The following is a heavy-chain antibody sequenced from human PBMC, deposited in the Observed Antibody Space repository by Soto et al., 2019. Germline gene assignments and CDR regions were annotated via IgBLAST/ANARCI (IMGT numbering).Heavy chain of an antibody. CDR2: IWYDGINI. J-gene: IGHJ4*02. D-gene: IGHD5-18*01. CDR3: ARDIDTAMVGSPYFDY. Sequence: QVQLVESGGGVVQPGRSLRLSCAASGFAFSGYGMHWVRQAPGKGLEWVAVIWYDGINIRYSDSVKGRFTISRDNSKSTLYLQMNSLRAEDTAVYYCARDIDTAMVGSPYFDYWGQGTLVTVSS. V-gene: IGHV3-33*01. CDR1: GFAFSGYG.